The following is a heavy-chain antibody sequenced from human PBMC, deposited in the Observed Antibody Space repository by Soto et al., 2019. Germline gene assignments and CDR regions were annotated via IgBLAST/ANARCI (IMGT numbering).Heavy chain of an antibody. D-gene: IGHD3-10*01. Sequence: GESLKISCRGSGYSFTTYWIGWVRQMPGRGLEWMGMFYPGDSNIKYSPSFQGQVTISADKSISTAYLQWSSLKASDTAMYYCAKPRRQSYYGSGSSSGMDVWGQGTTVTGSS. CDR1: GYSFTTYW. CDR2: FYPGDSNI. V-gene: IGHV5-51*01. CDR3: AKPRRQSYYGSGSSSGMDV. J-gene: IGHJ6*02.